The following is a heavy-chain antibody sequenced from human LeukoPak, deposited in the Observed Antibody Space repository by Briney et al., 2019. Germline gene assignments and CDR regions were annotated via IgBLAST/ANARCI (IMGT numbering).Heavy chain of an antibody. V-gene: IGHV3-23*01. CDR2: ISGSGGST. Sequence: TGGSLRLSCAASGFTFSSYAMSWVRQAPGKGLEWVSAISGSGGSTYYADPVKGRFTISRDNSKNTLYLQMNSLRAEDTAVYYCAKVGGYDGGAFDCWGQGTLVTVSS. CDR3: AKVGGYDGGAFDC. D-gene: IGHD5-12*01. J-gene: IGHJ4*02. CDR1: GFTFSSYA.